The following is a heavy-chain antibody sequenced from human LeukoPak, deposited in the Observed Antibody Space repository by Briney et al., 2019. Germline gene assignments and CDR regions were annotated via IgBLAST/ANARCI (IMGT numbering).Heavy chain of an antibody. CDR1: GFTFNSYA. D-gene: IGHD3-10*01. CDR3: AKAGSGYYYYGSGSYYKDYYYMDV. J-gene: IGHJ6*03. V-gene: IGHV3-23*01. Sequence: GGSLRLSCAASGFTFNSYAMNWVRQAPGKGLQWVSSISGSGGTTYSADSVKGRFTISRDNYKNTLYLQMNSLRAEDRAVYYCAKAGSGYYYYGSGSYYKDYYYMDVWGKGTTVTVSS. CDR2: ISGSGGTT.